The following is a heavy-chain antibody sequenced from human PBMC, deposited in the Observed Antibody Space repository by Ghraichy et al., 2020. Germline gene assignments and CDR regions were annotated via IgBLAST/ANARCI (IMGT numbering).Heavy chain of an antibody. CDR2: IYHSGST. V-gene: IGHV4-4*02. D-gene: IGHD2-2*01. J-gene: IGHJ6*02. CDR3: ARDRYCSSTSCYVSGMDV. CDR1: GGSISSSNW. Sequence: GSLRLSCAVSGGSISSSNWWSWVRQPPGKGLEWIGEIYHSGSTNYNPSLKSRVTISVDKSKNQFSLKLSSVTAADTAVYYCARDRYCSSTSCYVSGMDVWGQGTTVTVSS.